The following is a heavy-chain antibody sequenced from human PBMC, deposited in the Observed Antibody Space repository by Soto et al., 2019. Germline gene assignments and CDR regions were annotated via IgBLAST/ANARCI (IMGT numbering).Heavy chain of an antibody. D-gene: IGHD6-19*01. V-gene: IGHV1-18*01. Sequence: GASVKVSFKASGYTFTSYGISWLRQAPGQGLEWMGWISAYNGNTNYAQKLQGRVTMTTGTSTSTAYMELRSLRSDDTAVYYCARDHPIAVNAWEDAFDIWGQGTMVTVSS. CDR1: GYTFTSYG. CDR2: ISAYNGNT. J-gene: IGHJ3*02. CDR3: ARDHPIAVNAWEDAFDI.